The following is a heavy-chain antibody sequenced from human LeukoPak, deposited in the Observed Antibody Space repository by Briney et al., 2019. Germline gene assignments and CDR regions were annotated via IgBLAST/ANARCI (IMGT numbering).Heavy chain of an antibody. CDR3: AQGIPYDGILTCYYSAFDI. CDR1: GSTLDDHA. CDR2: ISWNSGST. D-gene: IGHD3-9*01. J-gene: IGHJ3*02. Sequence: PGGCLRLSCAVAGSTLDDHAVDSGRRARGKGRGWDLGISWNSGSTAYAASVKGRFTIYRDNPRNSRYLHMDSLRAEDTALYCCAQGIPYDGILTCYYSAFDIWGQGTMVAVSS. V-gene: IGHV3-9*01.